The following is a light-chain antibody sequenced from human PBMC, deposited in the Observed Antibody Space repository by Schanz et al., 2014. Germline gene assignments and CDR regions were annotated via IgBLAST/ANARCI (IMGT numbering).Light chain of an antibody. V-gene: IGLV2-14*03. Sequence: QSALTQPASVSGSPGQSITLSCTGTSSDVGGYNYVSWYQHHPGKAPKLMIYDVNNRPSGVSNRFSGSKSGNTASLTISGLQAEDEADYYCSSYTSSSTPFVFGTGTKLT. CDR1: SSDVGGYNY. CDR2: DVN. J-gene: IGLJ1*01. CDR3: SSYTSSSTPFV.